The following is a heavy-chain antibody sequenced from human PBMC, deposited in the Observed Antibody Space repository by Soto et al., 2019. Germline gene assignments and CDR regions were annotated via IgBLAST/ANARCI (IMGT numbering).Heavy chain of an antibody. CDR3: ARHRPAASRYAYYHYMDV. Sequence: QLQLEESGPGLVKPSETLSLICTVYGGSVSSAGYVWGWIRQPPGKGLEWLGSVYFSGDSYYNPSLKSRVAMSVDTSKSQFSLNLTSATAADTAVYYCARHRPAASRYAYYHYMDVWGKGTTVTVSS. D-gene: IGHD3-9*01. CDR1: GGSVSSAGYV. J-gene: IGHJ6*03. V-gene: IGHV4-39*01. CDR2: VYFSGDS.